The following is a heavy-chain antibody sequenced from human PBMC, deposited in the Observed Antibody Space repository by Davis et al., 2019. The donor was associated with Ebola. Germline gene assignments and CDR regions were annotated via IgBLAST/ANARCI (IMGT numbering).Heavy chain of an antibody. CDR1: GGTFSSYA. CDR3: ARDTTVTSVYYYGMDV. V-gene: IGHV1-69*05. Sequence: SVKVSCKASGGTFSSYAISWVRQAPGQGLEWMGGIIPIFGTANYAQKLQGRVTMTTDTSTSTAYMELRSLRSDDTAVYYCARDTTVTSVYYYGMDVWGQGTTVTVSS. CDR2: IIPIFGTA. J-gene: IGHJ6*02. D-gene: IGHD4-17*01.